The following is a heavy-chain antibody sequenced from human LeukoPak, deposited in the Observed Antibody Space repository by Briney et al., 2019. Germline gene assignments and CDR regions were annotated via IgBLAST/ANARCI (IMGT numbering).Heavy chain of an antibody. Sequence: GGSLRLSCAASGFTFSSYSVNWVRQAPGKGLEWVSCISSSSSYIHYADSVKGRFTISRDNAKNSLYLQMNSLRAEDTAVYYCARDRHYSDSSGSWTSSYYYMDVWGKGTTVTVSS. J-gene: IGHJ6*03. D-gene: IGHD3-22*01. CDR1: GFTFSSYS. CDR3: ARDRHYSDSSGSWTSSYYYMDV. V-gene: IGHV3-21*01. CDR2: ISSSSSYI.